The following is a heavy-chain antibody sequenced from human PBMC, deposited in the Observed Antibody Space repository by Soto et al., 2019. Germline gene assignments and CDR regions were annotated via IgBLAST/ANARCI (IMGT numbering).Heavy chain of an antibody. J-gene: IGHJ4*02. CDR1: GFSVSSNY. CDR2: IYSGGTT. CDR3: ARRYIVGVTGDY. D-gene: IGHD1-26*01. Sequence: EVQLVETGGGMIQPGGSLRLSCAVSGFSVSSNYMSCVRQAPGKGLEWGSLIYSGGTTSYADSVKGRFIISRDSSKNTLFLQKNSLRVEYPAVYYCARRYIVGVTGDYWGQGTLVTVSS. V-gene: IGHV3-53*02.